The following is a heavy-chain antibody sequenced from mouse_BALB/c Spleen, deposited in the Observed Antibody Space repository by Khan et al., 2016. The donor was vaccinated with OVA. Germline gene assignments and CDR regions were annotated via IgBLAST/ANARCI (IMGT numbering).Heavy chain of an antibody. CDR1: GYTFTTDG. J-gene: IGHJ4*01. D-gene: IGHD2-14*01. Sequence: QIQLVQSGPELKKPGETVRLSCKASGYTFTTDGIQWVQQMPGKGLEWIGWINTDSAEPKYAEDFKGRFAFSLDISVNTAYLQITNLKYEDTATYFCASGGAACYRDDGGSIEYWGQGTSVTVSS. CDR3: ASGGAACYRDDGGSIEY. V-gene: IGHV9-4*02. CDR2: INTDSAEP.